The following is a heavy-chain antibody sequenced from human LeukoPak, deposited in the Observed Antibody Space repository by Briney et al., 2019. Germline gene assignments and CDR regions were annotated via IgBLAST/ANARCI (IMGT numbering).Heavy chain of an antibody. Sequence: PGGSLRLSCAASGFTFSSYWMHWVRQAPGKGLVWVSRINTDGSSTSYADSVKGRFTISRDNAKNTLYLQMNSLRAEDTAVYYCASQGYDFWSGYYTGVELGYWGQGTLVTVSS. CDR3: ASQGYDFWSGYYTGVELGY. J-gene: IGHJ4*02. V-gene: IGHV3-74*01. D-gene: IGHD3-3*01. CDR1: GFTFSSYW. CDR2: INTDGSST.